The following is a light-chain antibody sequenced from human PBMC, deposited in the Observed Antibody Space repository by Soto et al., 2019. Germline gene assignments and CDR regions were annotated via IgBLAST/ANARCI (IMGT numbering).Light chain of an antibody. J-gene: IGKJ2*01. CDR3: HQYKSYPYT. CDR1: QNINIW. Sequence: DIQMTQSPSNLSASVGDRVTITCRASQNINIWLAWYQQKPGNAPTHLIYKASNLEGGVPSRFSGSGSGTEFTLSISSLQPDDFAIYYCHQYKSYPYTFGQGTKLEI. V-gene: IGKV1-5*03. CDR2: KAS.